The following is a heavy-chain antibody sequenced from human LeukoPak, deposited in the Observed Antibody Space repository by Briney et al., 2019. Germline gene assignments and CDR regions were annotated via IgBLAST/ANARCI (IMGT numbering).Heavy chain of an antibody. CDR3: ARDRGSGYDDY. Sequence: SETLSLTCTVSGGSISSSSYYWGWIRQPPGKGLEWIGSIYYSGSTYYNPSLKSRVTISVDTSKNQFSLKLSSVTAADTAVYYCARDRGSGYDDYWGQGTLVTVSS. D-gene: IGHD5-12*01. CDR2: IYYSGST. J-gene: IGHJ4*02. CDR1: GGSISSSSYY. V-gene: IGHV4-39*07.